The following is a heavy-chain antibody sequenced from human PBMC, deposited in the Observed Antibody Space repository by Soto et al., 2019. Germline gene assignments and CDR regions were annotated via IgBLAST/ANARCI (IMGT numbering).Heavy chain of an antibody. CDR3: ARGLSGYSYGLSFHYYYGMDV. CDR2: IISIFGTA. J-gene: IGHJ6*02. Sequence: QVQLVQSGAEVKKPGSSVKVSCKASGGTFSSYAISWVRQAPGQGLEWMGGIISIFGTANYAQKFQGRVTITADESTSTAYMELSSLRSEDTAVYYCARGLSGYSYGLSFHYYYGMDVWGQGTTVTVSS. CDR1: GGTFSSYA. D-gene: IGHD5-18*01. V-gene: IGHV1-69*01.